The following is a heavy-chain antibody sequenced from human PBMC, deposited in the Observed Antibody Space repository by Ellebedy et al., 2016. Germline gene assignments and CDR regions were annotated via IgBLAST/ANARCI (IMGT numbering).Heavy chain of an antibody. CDR3: RQGHYANY. Sequence: GGFLRLSXTPSGLTVSSFFMGWVRQAPGKGLEWFSTMRGDGAQTHLADSVKGRFTMSRDIPKNTVYLQMNRLRAEDTAGYYCRQGHYANYWGQGTLVTVSS. V-gene: IGHV3-23*01. CDR2: MRGDGAQT. D-gene: IGHD4-17*01. J-gene: IGHJ4*02. CDR1: GLTVSSFF.